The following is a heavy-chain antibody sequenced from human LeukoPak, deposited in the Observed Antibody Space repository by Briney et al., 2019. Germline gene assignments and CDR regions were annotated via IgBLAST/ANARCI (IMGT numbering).Heavy chain of an antibody. Sequence: GGSLRLSCAVSGFTFSTYSMNWIRQAPGKGLEWVSSISSGSVYIHYADSVKGRFTISRDNAKNSVYLQMDNLTTEDTGVYFCARGGGNAEYWGQGTLVTVSS. CDR1: GFTFSTYS. CDR2: ISSGSVYI. V-gene: IGHV3-21*01. CDR3: ARGGGNAEY. D-gene: IGHD3-16*01. J-gene: IGHJ4*02.